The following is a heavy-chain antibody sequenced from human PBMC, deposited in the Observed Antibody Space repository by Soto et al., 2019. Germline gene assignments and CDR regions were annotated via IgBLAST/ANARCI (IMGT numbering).Heavy chain of an antibody. J-gene: IGHJ4*02. D-gene: IGHD3-22*01. Sequence: QVQLVESGGGVVQPGRSLRLSCAASGFTFSSYAMHWVRQAPGKGLEWVAVISYDGSNKYYADSVKGRFTISRDNSKNTLYLQMNSLRAEDTAVYYCAIDSSGYHDYWGQGTLVTVSS. V-gene: IGHV3-30-3*01. CDR2: ISYDGSNK. CDR3: AIDSSGYHDY. CDR1: GFTFSSYA.